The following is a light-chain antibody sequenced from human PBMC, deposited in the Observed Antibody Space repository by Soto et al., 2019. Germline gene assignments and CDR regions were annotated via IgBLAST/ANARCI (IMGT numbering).Light chain of an antibody. CDR1: QDISRW. CDR2: AAS. Sequence: DIRMTRWACVEISVVAVRVTITCRASQDISRWLGWYQQKPGKAPKLLIYAASSLQSGVPSRFSVSGAGTDFSLTISSLQFEEFATYYFQQSYSTSRTLGQGTKGDIK. V-gene: IGKV1-12*01. J-gene: IGKJ1*01. CDR3: QQSYSTSRT.